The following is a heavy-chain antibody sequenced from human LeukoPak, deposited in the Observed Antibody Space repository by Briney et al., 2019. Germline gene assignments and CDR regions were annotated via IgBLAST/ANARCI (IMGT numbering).Heavy chain of an antibody. J-gene: IGHJ5*02. V-gene: IGHV4-61*09. Sequence: PSETLSLTCTVSGGSISSGSYYWSWIRQPAGKGLEWIGHIYISGSTNYNPSLKSRVTISLDTSKNQFSLKLSSVTAADTAVYYCARIYLRFWDPSWFDPWGQGTLVTVSS. CDR3: ARIYLRFWDPSWFDP. CDR1: GGSISSGSYY. D-gene: IGHD3-10*01. CDR2: IYISGST.